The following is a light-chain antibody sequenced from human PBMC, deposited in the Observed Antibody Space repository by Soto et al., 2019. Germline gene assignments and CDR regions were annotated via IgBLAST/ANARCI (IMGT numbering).Light chain of an antibody. CDR1: QTISSW. Sequence: DIQMTQSPSTLSGSVGDRVTITCRASQTISSWLAWYQQKPGKAPKLLIYKTSTLKSGVPSRFSGSGSGTEFTLTIRSLXXDDFATYYCQHYNSYSEAFGQGTKV. J-gene: IGKJ1*01. V-gene: IGKV1-5*03. CDR2: KTS. CDR3: QHYNSYSEA.